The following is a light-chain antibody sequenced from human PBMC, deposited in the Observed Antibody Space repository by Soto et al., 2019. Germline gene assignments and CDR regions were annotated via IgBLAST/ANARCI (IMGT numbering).Light chain of an antibody. CDR3: QQYNSYSRT. CDR2: DAS. CDR1: QSISSW. J-gene: IGKJ1*01. Sequence: DIQMTQSPSTLSASVGDRVTVTCRASQSISSWLAWYQQKPGKAPKLLIYDASSLESGVPSRFTGRGYGTEFTLTISSLHPDDFATYYCQQYNSYSRTFGQGTKVDIK. V-gene: IGKV1-5*01.